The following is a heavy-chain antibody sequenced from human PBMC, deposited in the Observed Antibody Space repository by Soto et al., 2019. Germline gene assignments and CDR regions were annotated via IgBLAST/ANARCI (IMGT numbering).Heavy chain of an antibody. CDR3: ARGRDYYYYMDV. CDR2: ISSNGGST. V-gene: IGHV3-64*01. CDR1: GFTFSSYA. Sequence: EVQLVESGGGLVQPGGSLRLSCAASGFTFSSYAMHWVRQAPGKGLEYVSAISSNGGSTYYANSVKGRFTISRDNSKNTLYLQMGSLRAEDVAVYYCARGRDYYYYMDVWGKGTTVTVSS. J-gene: IGHJ6*03.